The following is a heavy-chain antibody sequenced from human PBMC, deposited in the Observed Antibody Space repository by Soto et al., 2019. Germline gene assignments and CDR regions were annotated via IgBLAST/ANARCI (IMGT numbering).Heavy chain of an antibody. CDR3: VRARLNRPGIENAIHH. J-gene: IGHJ5*02. CDR1: GYTFTGYF. Sequence: ASVKVSWKASGYTFTGYFMHWVRQAPGQGLEWMGWFNPNSGDTDYAQKFQGRVTMTRDTSITTAYMELTRLGSDDTAVYYCVRARLNRPGIENAIHHWGQGTMVTVYS. V-gene: IGHV1-2*02. CDR2: FNPNSGDT. D-gene: IGHD6-13*01.